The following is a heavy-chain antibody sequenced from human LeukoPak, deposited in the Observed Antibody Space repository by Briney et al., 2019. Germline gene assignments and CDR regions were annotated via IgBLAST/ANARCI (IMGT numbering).Heavy chain of an antibody. J-gene: IGHJ4*02. Sequence: SQTLSLTCTVSGGSISSGGYYWSWIRQHPGKGLEWIGYIYYSGSTYYNPSLKSRVTISVDTSKNQFSLKLSSVTAADTAVHYCARGPRVTTTVSQQRGRRKNYFDYWGQGTLVTVSS. CDR1: GGSISSGGYY. CDR3: ARGPRVTTTVSQQRGRRKNYFDY. D-gene: IGHD4-17*01. V-gene: IGHV4-31*03. CDR2: IYYSGST.